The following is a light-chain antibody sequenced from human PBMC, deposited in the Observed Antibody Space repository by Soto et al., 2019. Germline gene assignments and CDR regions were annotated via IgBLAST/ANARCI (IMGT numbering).Light chain of an antibody. CDR3: QQLWT. V-gene: IGKV1-33*01. J-gene: IGKJ1*01. Sequence: DIQMTQSPSSLSASVGDRVIITCQASQDISNYLNWYQQKPGKAPKLLIYDASNLETGVPSRFSGSGSGTDFTFTISSLQPEDIATYYCQQLWTFGQGTKVEIK. CDR2: DAS. CDR1: QDISNY.